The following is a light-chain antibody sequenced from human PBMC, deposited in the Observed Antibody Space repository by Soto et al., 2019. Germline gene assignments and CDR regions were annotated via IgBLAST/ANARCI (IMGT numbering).Light chain of an antibody. J-gene: IGKJ1*01. CDR1: QSVSSTY. CDR3: QPYGSSSWT. CDR2: GAS. V-gene: IGKV3-20*01. Sequence: EIVLTQSPGTLSLSPGEGATLSCRASQSVSSTYLAWYQQKPGQAPRLLIYGASSRATGIPDRFSGSGSGPDFTLTISRLEPEDFALYYCQPYGSSSWTFGQGPKVDIK.